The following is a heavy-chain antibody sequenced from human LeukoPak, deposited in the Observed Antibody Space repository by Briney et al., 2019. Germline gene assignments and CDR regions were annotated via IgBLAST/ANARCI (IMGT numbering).Heavy chain of an antibody. D-gene: IGHD3-10*01. V-gene: IGHV3-30*04. Sequence: GGSLRLSCAASGFTFSSYAMPWVRQAPGKGLEWVAIISYDGSDNYSADSVKGRFTISRDNSKNTLYLQMNSLRTGDTAVYYCARDQGATLVRGVTPYLDYWGQGTLVSVSS. CDR1: GFTFSSYA. CDR3: ARDQGATLVRGVTPYLDY. CDR2: ISYDGSDN. J-gene: IGHJ4*02.